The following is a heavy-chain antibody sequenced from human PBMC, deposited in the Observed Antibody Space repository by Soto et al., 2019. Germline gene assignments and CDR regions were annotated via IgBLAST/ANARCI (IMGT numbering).Heavy chain of an antibody. D-gene: IGHD2-15*01. Sequence: QVHLVQSGAEVKKPGASMKVSCKASGYTFTSYGITWVRQAPGQGLEWMGRIRPYNGNTKYAQKFQGRVTMTADTSTRTAYMELRSLRSDDTAVYYCARDLLVDDYAFDMWGQGTMVTVSS. CDR1: GYTFTSYG. V-gene: IGHV1-18*01. CDR2: IRPYNGNT. CDR3: ARDLLVDDYAFDM. J-gene: IGHJ3*02.